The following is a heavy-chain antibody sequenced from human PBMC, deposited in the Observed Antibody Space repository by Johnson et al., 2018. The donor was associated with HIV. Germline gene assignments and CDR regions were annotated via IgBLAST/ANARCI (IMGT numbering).Heavy chain of an antibody. D-gene: IGHD5-18*01. Sequence: VQLVESGGGLVQSGGSLRLACVASGFIVGTKYMSWVRQAPGKGLEWVSVIYSGDTTYYADSVKDRFTISRDNSKNTLYLQMNSLRAEDTALYYCARAYSYGVFDIWGQGTMVTVSS. V-gene: IGHV3-66*01. CDR1: GFIVGTKY. CDR3: ARAYSYGVFDI. CDR2: IYSGDTT. J-gene: IGHJ3*02.